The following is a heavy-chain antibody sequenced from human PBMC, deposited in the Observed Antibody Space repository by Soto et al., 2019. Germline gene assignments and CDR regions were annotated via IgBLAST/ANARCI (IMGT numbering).Heavy chain of an antibody. J-gene: IGHJ4*02. Sequence: EVQLLESGGGFVHPGGSLRLSCAASGFSFSNSAMSWVRQSPGKGLEWVSSISVVGESTYYADSVKGRFTISRDYSKNTLFLQMNGVRAEDAAMYYCARGLGRVVVAATAFESWGQGTFVVVTA. D-gene: IGHD2-15*01. CDR3: ARGLGRVVVAATAFES. V-gene: IGHV3-23*01. CDR2: ISVVGEST. CDR1: GFSFSNSA.